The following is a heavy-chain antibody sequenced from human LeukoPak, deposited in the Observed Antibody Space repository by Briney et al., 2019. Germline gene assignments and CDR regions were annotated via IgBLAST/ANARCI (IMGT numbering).Heavy chain of an antibody. Sequence: SGPTLVNPTQTLTLTCTFFGFSLSTTGVGVGWIRQPPGKALEWLALIYWDDDKRYSPSLKSRLTIAKDTSKNQVVLTMTNMDPVDTATYYCAHSIDRGRSPPFDYWGQGTLVTVSS. V-gene: IGHV2-5*02. D-gene: IGHD3-16*01. CDR2: IYWDDDK. CDR3: AHSIDRGRSPPFDY. CDR1: GFSLSTTGVG. J-gene: IGHJ4*02.